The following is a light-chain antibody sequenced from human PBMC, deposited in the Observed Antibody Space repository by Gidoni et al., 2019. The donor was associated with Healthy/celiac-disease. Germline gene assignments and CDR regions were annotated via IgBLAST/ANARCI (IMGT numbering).Light chain of an antibody. CDR3: QQRSNWPPKLT. J-gene: IGKJ4*01. CDR1: QSVSSY. CDR2: DAS. V-gene: IGKV3-11*01. Sequence: EIVLPQSPATLSFSPGERATLSCRASQSVSSYLAWYQQKPGQAPRLLIYDASNRATGIPARFSGSGSGTDFTLTISSLEPEDFAVYYCQQRSNWPPKLTFXGXTKVEIK.